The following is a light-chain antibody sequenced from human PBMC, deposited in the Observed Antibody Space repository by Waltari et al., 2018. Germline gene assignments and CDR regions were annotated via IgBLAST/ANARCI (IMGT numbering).Light chain of an antibody. CDR3: AAWDDSLNGPGVV. J-gene: IGLJ2*01. Sequence: QSVLTQPPSASGTPGKRVPISCSGSSSNIGSNTVNWYQQLPGTAPNLLIYSINQRPSGVPDRFSGSKSGTSASLAISGLQSEDEADYYCAAWDDSLNGPGVVFGGGTKLTVL. CDR2: SIN. V-gene: IGLV1-44*01. CDR1: SSNIGSNT.